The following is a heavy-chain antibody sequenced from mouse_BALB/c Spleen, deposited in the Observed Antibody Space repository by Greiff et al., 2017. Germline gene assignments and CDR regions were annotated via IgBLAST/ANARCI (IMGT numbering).Heavy chain of an antibody. Sequence: DVKLQESGPGLVKPSQSLSLTCSVTGYSITSGYYWNWIRQFPGNKLEWMGYISYDGSNNYNPSLKNRISITRDTSKNQFFLKLNSVTTEDTATYYCARESYGNYTWFAYWGQGTLVTVSA. V-gene: IGHV3-6*02. CDR2: ISYDGSN. CDR1: GYSITSGYY. J-gene: IGHJ3*01. CDR3: ARESYGNYTWFAY. D-gene: IGHD2-1*01.